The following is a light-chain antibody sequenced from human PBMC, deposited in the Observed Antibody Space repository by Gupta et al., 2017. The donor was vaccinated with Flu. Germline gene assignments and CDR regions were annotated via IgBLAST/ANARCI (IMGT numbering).Light chain of an antibody. CDR1: QSVSSN. J-gene: IGKJ2*01. CDR2: GAS. V-gene: IGKV3-15*01. Sequence: EIVMTQSPATLSVSPWERATLSCRDSQSVSSNLAWYQQKPVQAPRLIIYGASNSATGITDRFRGRGDGKEFTLTSSSRQYEDCAVYYVQQDNNRYTFGQGTKLEIK. CDR3: QQDNNRYT.